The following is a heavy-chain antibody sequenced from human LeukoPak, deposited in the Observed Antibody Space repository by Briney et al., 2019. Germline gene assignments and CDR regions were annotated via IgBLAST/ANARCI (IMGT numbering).Heavy chain of an antibody. J-gene: IGHJ5*02. D-gene: IGHD5-12*01. CDR2: IYYSGST. CDR1: GGSISSYY. Sequence: SETLSLTCTVSGGSISSYYWSWIRQPPGKGLERIGYIYYSGSTNYNPSLKSRVTISVDTSKNQFSLKLSSVTAADTAVYYCARARGGWLRLRGQNWFDPWGQGTLVTVSS. CDR3: ARARGGWLRLRGQNWFDP. V-gene: IGHV4-59*01.